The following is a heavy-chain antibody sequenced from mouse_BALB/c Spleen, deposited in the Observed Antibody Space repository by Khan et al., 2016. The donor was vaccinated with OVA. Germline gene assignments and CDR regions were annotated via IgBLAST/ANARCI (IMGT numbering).Heavy chain of an antibody. V-gene: IGHV1S81*02. CDR3: ARVAYFGNYLDY. Sequence: QVQLKQSGAELVKPGASVKLSCKTSGYTFTNYGVHWVKQRPGQGLEWMGEIYPNDGRTNNTDNFRSQTTLTVDNSSNTAYMQISSLTDEDSAVYCCARVAYFGNYLDYWGQGTSVTVSS. CDR1: GYTFTNYG. CDR2: IYPNDGRT. D-gene: IGHD2-10*01. J-gene: IGHJ4*01.